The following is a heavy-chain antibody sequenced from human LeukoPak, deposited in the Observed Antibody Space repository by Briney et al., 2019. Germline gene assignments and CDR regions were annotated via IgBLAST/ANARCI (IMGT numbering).Heavy chain of an antibody. CDR3: TIDLLSPTLYYFDY. CDR1: GFTFSNAW. CDR2: IKSKTDGGTT. Sequence: GGSLRLSCAASGFTFSNAWMSWVRQAPGKGLEWVGRIKSKTDGGTTDYAAPVKGRFTIPRDDSKNTLYLQMNSLKTEDTAVYYCTIDLLSPTLYYFDYWGQGTLVTVSS. V-gene: IGHV3-15*01. J-gene: IGHJ4*02.